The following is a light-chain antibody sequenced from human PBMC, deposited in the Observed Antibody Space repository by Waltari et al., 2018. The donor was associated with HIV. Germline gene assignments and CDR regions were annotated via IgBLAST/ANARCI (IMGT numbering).Light chain of an antibody. CDR1: SSDVGGYNY. CDR3: TSYTGSSTLYVV. CDR2: EVS. J-gene: IGLJ2*01. Sequence: QSALTQPASMSRSPGQSVTISCTGTSSDVGGYNYVSWYQQHPGKAPKLMISEVSNRPSVVSNRFSGSKSGNTASLTISGLQAEDEADYYCTSYTGSSTLYVVFGGGTKLTVL. V-gene: IGLV2-14*01.